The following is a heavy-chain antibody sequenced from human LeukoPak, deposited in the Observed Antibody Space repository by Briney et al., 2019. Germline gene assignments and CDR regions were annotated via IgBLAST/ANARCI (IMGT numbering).Heavy chain of an antibody. D-gene: IGHD3-22*01. CDR2: FSGSGSRT. J-gene: IGHJ4*02. V-gene: IGHV3-23*01. Sequence: GGSLRLSCAASGFIFNSFAMSWVRQAPGKGLEWVSTFSGSGSRTSYADSVKGRFTISRDNSKNTLYLQMKSLRAEDTAVYYCAKSALAAGVAHCYDSSGSFDYWGQGTLVTVSS. CDR3: AKSALAAGVAHCYDSSGSFDY. CDR1: GFIFNSFA.